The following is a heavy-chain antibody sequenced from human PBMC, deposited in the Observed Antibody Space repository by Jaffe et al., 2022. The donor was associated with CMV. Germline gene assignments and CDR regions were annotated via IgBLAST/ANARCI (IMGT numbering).Heavy chain of an antibody. CDR3: ARVSRTTSALMSGIAAAGPWNWFDP. J-gene: IGHJ5*02. V-gene: IGHV3-21*01. CDR2: ISSSSGHT. D-gene: IGHD6-13*01. Sequence: EVQLVESGGGLVKPGGSLRLSCAASGFIFSSYSMNWVRQAPGKGLEWVSFISSSSGHTYYADSVKGRFTISRDNAKNSLYLQMNSLRAEDTAVYYCARVSRTTSALMSGIAAAGPWNWFDPWGQGTLVTVSS. CDR1: GFIFSSYS.